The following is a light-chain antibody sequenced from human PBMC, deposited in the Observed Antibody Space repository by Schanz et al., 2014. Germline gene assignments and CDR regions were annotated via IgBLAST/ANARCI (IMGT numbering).Light chain of an antibody. CDR1: SSPFGRDS. V-gene: IGLV1-44*01. Sequence: SGRTRAASVSGPPGQRVTISLSFLSSPFGRDSFPFFLPYPCSAPKLLIFSDNQRPSGVPDRFSGSRSGSSASLAISEVQSGDEADYYCATWDDNLEGWVFGGGTKLTVL. CDR2: SDN. CDR3: ATWDDNLEGWV. J-gene: IGLJ3*02.